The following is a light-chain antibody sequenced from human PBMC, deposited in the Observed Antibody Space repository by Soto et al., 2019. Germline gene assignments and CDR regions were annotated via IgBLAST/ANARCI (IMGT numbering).Light chain of an antibody. Sequence: IQMTQSPSSLSASVGDSVTITCRARQSVRNYLNWYQHKPGKAPKLLIYCASRLQTGVPSRFSGSGSGTDFTLTVSSLQPEDFATYYCQQNYSSSWTFGQGTKVDIK. CDR3: QQNYSSSWT. J-gene: IGKJ1*01. V-gene: IGKV1-39*01. CDR2: CAS. CDR1: QSVRNY.